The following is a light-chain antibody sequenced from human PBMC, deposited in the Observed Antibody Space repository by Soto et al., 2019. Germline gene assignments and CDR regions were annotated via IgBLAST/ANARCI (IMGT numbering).Light chain of an antibody. J-gene: IGLJ2*01. CDR1: TSDVGRYKF. CDR3: RSCTDTDTLVI. Sequence: QSVLTQPASVSGSPGQSITISCTGTTSDVGRYKFVSWYQHHPGKAPKLLIFEVTNRPSGVSSRFSGSKSGNTASLTISGLQTEDEATYECRSCTDTDTLVIVGGG. CDR2: EVT. V-gene: IGLV2-14*01.